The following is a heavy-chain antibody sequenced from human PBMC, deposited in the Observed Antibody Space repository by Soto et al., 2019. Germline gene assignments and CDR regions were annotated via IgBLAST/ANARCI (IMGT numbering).Heavy chain of an antibody. D-gene: IGHD3-9*01. J-gene: IGHJ4*02. CDR3: ARGPNDSLSD. CDR2: MNPNSGNT. V-gene: IGHV1-8*01. Sequence: QVQLVQSGAEVKKPGASVKVSCKASGYTFIGYDINWVRQATGQGLEWMGWMNPNSGNTVYTQNFQGRVTMTRNTSISTAYMELNSLRSDDTAVYYCARGPNDSLSDWGQGTLVTVSS. CDR1: GYTFIGYD.